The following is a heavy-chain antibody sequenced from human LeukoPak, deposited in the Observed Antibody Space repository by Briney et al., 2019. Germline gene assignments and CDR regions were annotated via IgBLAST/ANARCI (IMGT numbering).Heavy chain of an antibody. CDR1: LYSPTIHN. D-gene: IGHD4-23*01. CDR2: IYPRGTST. Sequence: ASVKDSRKPSLYSPTIHNIHSVRQTPGQGVEWMGLIYPRGTSTINAQKLQGRIIMTRDMSTTTDYIELSSLKSDDTAVYYCARDNSMHERGWWFDPWGQGTLVTVSS. J-gene: IGHJ5*02. CDR3: ARDNSMHERGWWFDP. V-gene: IGHV1-46*01.